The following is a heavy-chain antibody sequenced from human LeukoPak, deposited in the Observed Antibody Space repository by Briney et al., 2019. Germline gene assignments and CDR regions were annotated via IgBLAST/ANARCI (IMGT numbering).Heavy chain of an antibody. CDR2: ISGSGGST. J-gene: IGHJ4*02. CDR1: GFTFSSYA. CDR3: AKEYQILWFGEPPDKGSFDY. D-gene: IGHD3-10*01. V-gene: IGHV3-23*01. Sequence: GGSLRLSCAASGFTFSSYAMSWVRQAPGKGLEWVSAISGSGGSTYYADSVKGRFTISRDNSKNTLYLQMNSLRAEDTAVYYCAKEYQILWFGEPPDKGSFDYWGQGTLVTVSS.